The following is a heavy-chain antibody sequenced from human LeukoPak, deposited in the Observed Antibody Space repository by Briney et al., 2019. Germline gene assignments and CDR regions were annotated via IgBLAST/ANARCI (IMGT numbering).Heavy chain of an antibody. J-gene: IGHJ5*02. CDR3: ARGVRVTVTTSWFDP. D-gene: IGHD4-17*01. V-gene: IGHV1-8*01. CDR2: MNPNSGNT. Sequence: ASVKVSCKASGYTFTSYDINWVRQATGQGLEWMGWMNPNSGNTGYAQKFQGRVTMTRNTSISTAYMQLSSLRSEDTAVYYCARGVRVTVTTSWFDPWGQGTLDTVSS. CDR1: GYTFTSYD.